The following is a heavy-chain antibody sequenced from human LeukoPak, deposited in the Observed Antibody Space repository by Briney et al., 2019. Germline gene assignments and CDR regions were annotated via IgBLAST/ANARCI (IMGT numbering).Heavy chain of an antibody. J-gene: IGHJ3*02. Sequence: QPGRSLRLSCAASGFTFSSYGMHWVRQAPGKGLEWVAVISYDGSNKYYADSVKGRFTISRDNSKNTLYLQMNSLRAEDTAVYYCAKKMHIVVVTATDAFDIRGQGTMVTVSS. CDR2: ISYDGSNK. CDR1: GFTFSSYG. V-gene: IGHV3-30*18. CDR3: AKKMHIVVVTATDAFDI. D-gene: IGHD2-21*02.